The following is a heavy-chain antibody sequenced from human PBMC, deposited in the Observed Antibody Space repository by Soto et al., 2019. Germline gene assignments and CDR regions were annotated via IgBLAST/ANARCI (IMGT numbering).Heavy chain of an antibody. D-gene: IGHD3-10*01. Sequence: PGGSLRLSCAASGFTFSSYSMNWVRQAPGKGLEWVSSICCSFCYIYYADSVKGRFTISRDNAKNSLFLQMNSLRAEDTVLYYCARALSDVLLWFGELLTPPPNWFDPWGQGTLVTVSS. CDR3: ARALSDVLLWFGELLTPPPNWFDP. CDR2: ICCSFCYI. CDR1: GFTFSSYS. J-gene: IGHJ5*02. V-gene: IGHV3-21*01.